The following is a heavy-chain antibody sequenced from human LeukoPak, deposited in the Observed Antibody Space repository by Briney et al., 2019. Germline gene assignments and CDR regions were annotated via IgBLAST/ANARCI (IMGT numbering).Heavy chain of an antibody. D-gene: IGHD3-22*01. CDR1: GGSISSGDYY. Sequence: SETLSLTCTVSGGSISSGDYYWSWIRQPPGKGLEWIGYIYYSGSTYYNPSLKSRVTISVDTSKNQFSLKLSSVTAADTAVYYCARVYSSGYYSTDYWGQGTLVTVSS. V-gene: IGHV4-30-4*01. CDR2: IYYSGST. J-gene: IGHJ4*02. CDR3: ARVYSSGYYSTDY.